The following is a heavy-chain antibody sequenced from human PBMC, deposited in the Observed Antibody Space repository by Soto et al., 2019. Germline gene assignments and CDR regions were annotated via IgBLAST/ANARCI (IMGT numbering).Heavy chain of an antibody. J-gene: IGHJ1*01. D-gene: IGHD3-16*01. CDR3: ARDGGLAPEYFQH. V-gene: IGHV1-18*01. Sequence: QVQLVQSGAEVKKPGASVKVSCKASGYTFTSYGISWVRQAPGQGLEWMGWISAYNGNTNYAQKLQGRVTMTTDTYTSTAGMELRSLGSDDTAVYYWARDGGLAPEYFQHWGQGTLVTVSS. CDR2: ISAYNGNT. CDR1: GYTFTSYG.